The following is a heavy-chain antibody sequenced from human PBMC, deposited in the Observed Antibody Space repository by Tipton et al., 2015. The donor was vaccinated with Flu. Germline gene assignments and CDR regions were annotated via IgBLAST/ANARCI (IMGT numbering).Heavy chain of an antibody. Sequence: TLSLTCTVSGGSISSSSHYWGWIRQPPGKGLEWIGSIYYSGTTYYNPSLKSRVTMSIDTSKNQFSLKVTSMTAADTAVYYCAKEGSYNILTNYYNKGVDPWGQGTLVIVSS. CDR1: GGSISSSSHY. V-gene: IGHV4-39*07. D-gene: IGHD3-9*01. J-gene: IGHJ5*02. CDR2: IYYSGTT. CDR3: AKEGSYNILTNYYNKGVDP.